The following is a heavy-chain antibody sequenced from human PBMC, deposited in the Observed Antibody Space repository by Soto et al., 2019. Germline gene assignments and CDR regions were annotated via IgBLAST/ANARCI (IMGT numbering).Heavy chain of an antibody. CDR3: AGYRHYDNNGYPAFGLDV. J-gene: IGHJ6*02. CDR1: GYTFTAYY. CDR2: INPNSGDT. V-gene: IGHV1-2*02. D-gene: IGHD3-22*01. Sequence: GASVKVSCKASGYTFTAYYIHWLRQSPGQGLEWIGWINPNSGDTNYAQKFQGRVTMTRDTSIRTAYMEMRRLRSDDTAVYYCAGYRHYDNNGYPAFGLDVWGQGTTVTVSS.